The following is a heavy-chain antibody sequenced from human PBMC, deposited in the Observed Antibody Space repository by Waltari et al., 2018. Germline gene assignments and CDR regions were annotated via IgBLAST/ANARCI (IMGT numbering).Heavy chain of an antibody. Sequence: QVQLQPWGAGLLKPSATLSLTCAVYGGSFRCYSWSCIRQPPGQGSEWLGEINQSGSTNYKPSLKIRVTISVDTSKNQFSLKRSSVTAADTAVYYCARGEIVVVTNSRAYYYYYYYMDVWGKGTTVTVSS. CDR1: GGSFRCYS. J-gene: IGHJ6*03. CDR3: ARGEIVVVTNSRAYYYYYYYMDV. CDR2: INQSGST. V-gene: IGHV4-34*01. D-gene: IGHD3-22*01.